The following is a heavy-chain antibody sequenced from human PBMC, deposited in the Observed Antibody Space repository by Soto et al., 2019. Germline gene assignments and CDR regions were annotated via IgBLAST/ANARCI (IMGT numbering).Heavy chain of an antibody. J-gene: IGHJ5*02. V-gene: IGHV4-39*07. Sequence: SETLSLTCTVSGGSISSSSYYWGWIRQPPGKGLEWIGSIYYSGSTYYNPSLKSRVTISVDTSKNQFSLRSDDTAVYYCARGGYSPGDNWFDPWGQGTLVTVSS. CDR2: IYYSGST. CDR1: GGSISSSSYY. D-gene: IGHD5-18*01. CDR3: ARGGYSPGDNWFDP.